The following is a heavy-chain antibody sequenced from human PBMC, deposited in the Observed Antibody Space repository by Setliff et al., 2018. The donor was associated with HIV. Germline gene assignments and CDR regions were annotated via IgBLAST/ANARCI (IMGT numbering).Heavy chain of an antibody. D-gene: IGHD1-7*01. V-gene: IGHV3-74*01. J-gene: IGHJ4*02. Sequence: PGGSLRLSCAASGFTLIDHWMHWVRQVPGKGLVWVSRINNDGSITNYADFVKGRFTMSRDSAKNTLSLQLNSLRVEDTAVYYCVKWNYPNSWGQGTLVTVSS. CDR2: INNDGSIT. CDR3: VKWNYPNS. CDR1: GFTLIDHW.